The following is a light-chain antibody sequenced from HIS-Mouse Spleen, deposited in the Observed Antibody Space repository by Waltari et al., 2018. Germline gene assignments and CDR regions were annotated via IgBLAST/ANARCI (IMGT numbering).Light chain of an antibody. CDR1: SSHLRSNP. CDR2: SNN. J-gene: IGLJ2*01. V-gene: IGLV1-44*01. Sequence: QSVLTQPPSASGTPVQCVTVSCSGTSSHLRSNPLNCYQHLPGTAPKLLIYSNNQRPSGVPDRFSGSKSGTAASMAISGLQSEDEADYYCAAWDDSLNGVFGGGTKLTVL. CDR3: AAWDDSLNGV.